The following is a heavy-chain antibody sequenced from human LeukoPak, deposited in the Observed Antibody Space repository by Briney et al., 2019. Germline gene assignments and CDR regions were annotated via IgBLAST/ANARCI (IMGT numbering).Heavy chain of an antibody. D-gene: IGHD6-25*01. J-gene: IGHJ4*02. CDR1: GYTFASYG. V-gene: IGHV1-18*01. Sequence: ASVKVSCKASGYTFASYGISWVRQAPGQGLEWMGWISAYNGNTNYAQKLQGRVTMTTDTSTSTAYMELRSLRSDDTAVYYCARVSIAAYYFDYWGQGTLVTVSS. CDR3: ARVSIAAYYFDY. CDR2: ISAYNGNT.